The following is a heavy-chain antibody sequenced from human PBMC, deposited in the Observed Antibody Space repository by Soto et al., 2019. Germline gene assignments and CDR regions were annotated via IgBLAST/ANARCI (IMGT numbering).Heavy chain of an antibody. CDR2: IYSGGST. D-gene: IGHD2-2*01. CDR1: GVTVSSNY. J-gene: IGHJ6*02. V-gene: IGHV3-66*01. Sequence: GGSLRLSCAASGVTVSSNYMSWVRQAPGKGLEWVSVIYSGGSTYYADSVKGRFTISRDNSKNTLYLQMNSLRAEDTAVYYCASLGYCSSTSCYDAYYYGMDVWGQGTTVTVS. CDR3: ASLGYCSSTSCYDAYYYGMDV.